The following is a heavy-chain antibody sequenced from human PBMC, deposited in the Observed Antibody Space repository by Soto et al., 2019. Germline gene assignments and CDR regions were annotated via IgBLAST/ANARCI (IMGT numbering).Heavy chain of an antibody. CDR1: GGSISRGGYS. Sequence: QMQLQESGSGLVRPSQTLSLTCGVSGGSISRGGYSWNWIRQPPGKGLEWIGYMYHTGTTNYNPSLTGRDTISIDSPQNQCSLRLTSVTAADAAVYFCARGVVGAPVQPPDLCGQGTLVTVSS. CDR3: ARGVVGAPVQPPDL. D-gene: IGHD2-15*01. J-gene: IGHJ5*02. CDR2: MYHTGTT. V-gene: IGHV4-30-2*01.